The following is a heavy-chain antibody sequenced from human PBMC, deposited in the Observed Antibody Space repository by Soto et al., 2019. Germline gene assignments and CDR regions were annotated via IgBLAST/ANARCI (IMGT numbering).Heavy chain of an antibody. V-gene: IGHV4-4*07. Sequence: QVQLQESGPGLVKPSESLSLTCTVSGGSIGNYYWAWIRQSTGKGLEWIGRIYTSGRTRYNPSLTGRVTMSIDTSKNQFSLRLTSVTAADTAMYYCARDYDVNTALDYWYFDLWGRGTLVTVSS. CDR2: IYTSGRT. J-gene: IGHJ2*01. CDR1: GGSIGNYY. D-gene: IGHD5-18*01. CDR3: ARDYDVNTALDYWYFDL.